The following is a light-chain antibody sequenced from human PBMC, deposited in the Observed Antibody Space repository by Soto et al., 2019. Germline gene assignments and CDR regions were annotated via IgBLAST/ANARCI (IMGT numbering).Light chain of an antibody. CDR1: QSVGGTF. Sequence: EIVLTQSPGTLSLSPGEGATLSCRASQSVGGTFLAWYQQKGGQAPRLLIHGASNRATGIPDRFSGSGSGTDFPLTISRLEPEDFATYYCQQLHDYPITFGQGTRLEI. V-gene: IGKV3-20*01. CDR3: QQLHDYPIT. CDR2: GAS. J-gene: IGKJ5*01.